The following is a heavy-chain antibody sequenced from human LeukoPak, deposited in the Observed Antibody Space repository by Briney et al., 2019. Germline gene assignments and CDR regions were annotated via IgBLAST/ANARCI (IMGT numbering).Heavy chain of an antibody. V-gene: IGHV4-59*08. CDR1: GGSISSYY. Sequence: SETLSLTCTVSGGSISSYYWSWIRQPPGKGLEWIGYIYYSGNTNYNPSLKSRVTISVDTSKNQLSLKLSSVTAADTAVYYCARLGRDGCGAGGEGLDYWGQGTLVTVSS. CDR3: ARLGRDGCGAGGEGLDY. J-gene: IGHJ4*02. D-gene: IGHD5-24*01. CDR2: IYYSGNT.